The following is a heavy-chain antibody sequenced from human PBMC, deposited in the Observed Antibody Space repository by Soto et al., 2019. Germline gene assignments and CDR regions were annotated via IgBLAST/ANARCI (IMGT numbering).Heavy chain of an antibody. J-gene: IGHJ4*02. CDR3: AKDRYSGYDSPDY. Sequence: EVQLLESGGGLVQPGGSLRLSCAASGFTFSSYAMSWVRQAPGKGLEWVSAISGSGGSTYYADAVKGRFTTSRDNSKTTLYLQMTSLSAEDTAVYYCAKDRYSGYDSPDYWGQGTLVTLSS. V-gene: IGHV3-23*01. CDR2: ISGSGGST. D-gene: IGHD5-12*01. CDR1: GFTFSSYA.